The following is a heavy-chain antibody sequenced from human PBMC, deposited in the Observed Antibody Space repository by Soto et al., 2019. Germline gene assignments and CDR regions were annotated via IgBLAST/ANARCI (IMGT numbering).Heavy chain of an antibody. Sequence: PSETLSLTCAVYGGSFSGYYWSWIRQPPSKGLEWIGEINHSGSTNYNPSLKSRVTISVDTSKNQFSLKLSSVTAADTAVYYCARVTRLMVPHIRYYYYYYMDVWGKGTTVTVSS. V-gene: IGHV4-34*01. CDR1: GGSFSGYY. CDR2: INHSGST. J-gene: IGHJ6*03. CDR3: ARVTRLMVPHIRYYYYYYMDV. D-gene: IGHD2-8*01.